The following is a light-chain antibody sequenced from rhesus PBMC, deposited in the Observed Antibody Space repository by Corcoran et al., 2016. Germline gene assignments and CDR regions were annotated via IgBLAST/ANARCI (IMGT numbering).Light chain of an antibody. Sequence: DIVMTQTPLSLPVTPGEPASISCRSSQSLLHSDGYTYLDWYLQKPDQSPQLLIYLGSNRASGVPERFIGSGSGVDFPLKISRVEAEDVGVYYCMQGTQLPYSFGQGTKVGIK. V-gene: IGKV2-78*01. CDR2: LGS. CDR1: QSLLHSDGYTY. CDR3: MQGTQLPYS. J-gene: IGKJ2*01.